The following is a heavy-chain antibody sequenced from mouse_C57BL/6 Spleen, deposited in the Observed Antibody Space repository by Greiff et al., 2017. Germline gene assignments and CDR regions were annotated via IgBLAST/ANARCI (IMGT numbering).Heavy chain of an antibody. CDR2: ISSGSSTI. Sequence: EVQLVESGGGLVKPGGSLKLSCAASGFTFSDYGMHWVHQAPEKGLDWVAYISSGSSTIYYSDTVKGRFTISRDNAKYTLFLHMTSLRSEDTAMYYCARDINYFYFDYWGQGTTLTVSS. CDR3: ARDINYFYFDY. D-gene: IGHD2-5*01. J-gene: IGHJ2*01. CDR1: GFTFSDYG. V-gene: IGHV5-17*01.